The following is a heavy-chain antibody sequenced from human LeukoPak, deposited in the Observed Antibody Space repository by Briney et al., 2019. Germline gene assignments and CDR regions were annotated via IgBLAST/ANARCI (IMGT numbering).Heavy chain of an antibody. CDR3: ARVGGGWYDFDY. J-gene: IGHJ4*02. D-gene: IGHD6-19*01. V-gene: IGHV3-53*04. CDR1: GFTVSSNY. CDR2: IYSGSSST. Sequence: GGSLRLSCAASGFTVSSNYMSWVRQAPGKGLEWVSVIYSGSSSTYYTDSVKGRFTISRHNSKNTLYLQMNSLRAEDKAVYYCARVGGGWYDFDYWGQGTLVTVSS.